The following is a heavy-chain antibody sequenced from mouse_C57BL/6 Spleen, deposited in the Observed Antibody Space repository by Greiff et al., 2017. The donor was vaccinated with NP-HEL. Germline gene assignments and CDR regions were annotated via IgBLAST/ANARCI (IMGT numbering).Heavy chain of an antibody. Sequence: VQLQQSGTELVKPGASVKLSCKASGYTFTSYWMHWVKQRPGQGLEWIGNINPSNGGTNYNEKFKSKATLTVDKSSSTAYMQLSSLTSEDSAVYYCARGVYYYGSSYNYWGQGTTLTVSS. CDR1: GYTFTSYW. D-gene: IGHD1-1*01. CDR3: ARGVYYYGSSYNY. CDR2: INPSNGGT. V-gene: IGHV1-53*01. J-gene: IGHJ2*01.